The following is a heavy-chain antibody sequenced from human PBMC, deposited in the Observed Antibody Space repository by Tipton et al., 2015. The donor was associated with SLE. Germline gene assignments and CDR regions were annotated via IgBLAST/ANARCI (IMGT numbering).Heavy chain of an antibody. CDR2: IYTSGST. V-gene: IGHV4-4*09. CDR1: GGFIRSYY. CDR3: ARGRYYDFWSGYPRWFDP. D-gene: IGHD3-3*01. Sequence: TLSLTCTVSGGFIRSYYWTWIRQPPGKGLEWIGYIYTSGSTNYNPSLKSRVTISVDTSKNQFSLKLSSVTAADTAVYYCARGRYYDFWSGYPRWFDPWGQGTLVTVSS. J-gene: IGHJ5*02.